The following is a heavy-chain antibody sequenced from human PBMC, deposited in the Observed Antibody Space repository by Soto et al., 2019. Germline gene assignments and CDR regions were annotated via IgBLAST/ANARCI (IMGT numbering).Heavy chain of an antibody. J-gene: IGHJ4*02. CDR1: GFTFGDYA. D-gene: IGHD3-22*01. Sequence: GGSLRLSCTASGFTFGDYAMSWFRQAPGKGLEWVGFIRSKAYGGTTEYAASVKGGFTISRDDSKSIAYLQMNSLKTEDTAVYYCTRDLWYYYDSSGYYLDYWGQGTLVTVSS. V-gene: IGHV3-49*03. CDR3: TRDLWYYYDSSGYYLDY. CDR2: IRSKAYGGTT.